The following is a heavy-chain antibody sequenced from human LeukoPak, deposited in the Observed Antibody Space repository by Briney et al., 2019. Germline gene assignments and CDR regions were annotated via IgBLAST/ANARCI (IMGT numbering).Heavy chain of an antibody. CDR2: ITANGGYT. D-gene: IGHD2-21*02. CDR3: AKDPNGDCIGALDF. V-gene: IGHV3-23*01. Sequence: GGSLRLSCAASGFSFSDYSMEWVRQAPGKGLEWVSAITANGGYTLYADAVKGRFTVSRDNSKNTLYLQINSLRPEDTAMYYCAKDPNGDCIGALDFWGQGTMVTVSS. J-gene: IGHJ3*01. CDR1: GFSFSDYS.